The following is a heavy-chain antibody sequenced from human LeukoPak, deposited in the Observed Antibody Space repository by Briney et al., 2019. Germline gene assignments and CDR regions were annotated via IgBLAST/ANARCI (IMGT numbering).Heavy chain of an antibody. D-gene: IGHD6-19*01. CDR2: IYYSGST. CDR1: GGSISSSSYY. J-gene: IGHJ5*02. V-gene: IGHV4-39*01. CDR3: AVSSGRYSSWFDP. Sequence: PSETLSLTCTVSGGSISSSSYYWGWIRQPPGKGLEWIGSIYYSGSTYYNPSLKSRVTISVDTSKNQFSLKLSSVTAADTAVYYCAVSSGRYSSWFDPWGQGTLVTVSS.